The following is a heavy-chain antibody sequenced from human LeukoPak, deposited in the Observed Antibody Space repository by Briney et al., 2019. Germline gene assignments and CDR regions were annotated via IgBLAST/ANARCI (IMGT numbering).Heavy chain of an antibody. V-gene: IGHV3-21*01. Sequence: GGSLRLSCAASGFTFSSFSMNLVRLAPGQGLEWVSTSSSTSRYIYYTDSVKGRFTISRDNTKNSLYLQMNSLRAEDTAVYFCARALGDYYDTSDYYVYWGQGTLVTVSS. D-gene: IGHD3-22*01. CDR3: ARALGDYYDTSDYYVY. J-gene: IGHJ4*02. CDR1: GFTFSSFS. CDR2: SSSTSRYI.